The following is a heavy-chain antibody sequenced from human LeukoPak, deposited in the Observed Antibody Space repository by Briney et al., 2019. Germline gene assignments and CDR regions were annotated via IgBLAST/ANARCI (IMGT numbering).Heavy chain of an antibody. D-gene: IGHD3-10*01. CDR3: VRDGNRGYDMDV. J-gene: IGHJ6*02. V-gene: IGHV3-48*01. Sequence: GGSLRLSCATSGFTLRYYQMNWVRQAPGKGLEWVSYINVVNGAIYYADSVKGRFTISGDIATNSVYLQMDSLRAEDTALYYCVRDGNRGYDMDVWGQGTAVTVSS. CDR1: GFTLRYYQ. CDR2: INVVNGAI.